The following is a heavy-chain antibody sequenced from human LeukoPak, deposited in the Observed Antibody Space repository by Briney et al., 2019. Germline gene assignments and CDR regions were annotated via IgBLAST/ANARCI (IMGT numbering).Heavy chain of an antibody. CDR2: IKSKTDGGTT. V-gene: IGHV3-15*01. Sequence: PGGSLRLSCAASGFTFSNAWMSWVRQAPGKGLEWVGRIKSKTDGGTTDYAAPGKGRFTNARDDSKDTLYLQRNSLKTEDTAVYYCTTDRAGDAFDIWGQGTMVTVSS. CDR3: TTDRAGDAFDI. J-gene: IGHJ3*02. CDR1: GFTFSNAW.